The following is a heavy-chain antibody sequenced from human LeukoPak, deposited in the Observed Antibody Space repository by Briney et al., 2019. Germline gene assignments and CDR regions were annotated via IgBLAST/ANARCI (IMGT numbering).Heavy chain of an antibody. J-gene: IGHJ5*02. CDR1: GYTFTGYY. D-gene: IGHD2-2*01. V-gene: IGHV1-2*02. CDR3: ARGAGYCSSTSCYYNWFDP. CDR2: INPNSGGT. Sequence: ASVKVCCKASGYTFTGYYMHWVRQAPGQGLEWMGWINPNSGGTNYAQKFQGRVTMTRDTSISTAYMELSRLRSDDTAVYYCARGAGYCSSTSCYYNWFDPWGQGTLVTVSS.